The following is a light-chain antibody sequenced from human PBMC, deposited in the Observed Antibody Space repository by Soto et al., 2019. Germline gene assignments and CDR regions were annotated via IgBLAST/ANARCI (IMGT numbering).Light chain of an antibody. Sequence: EIVVTQSPATLSLSPWERATLSCRASQSVSRDLAWYQQKPGQAPRLLIYDASNRATGIPSRFSGSGSGTDFTLTISSLEPEDFAVYYCQQQSNWPRLTFGQATRLEIK. J-gene: IGKJ5*01. CDR2: DAS. CDR3: QQQSNWPRLT. V-gene: IGKV3-11*01. CDR1: QSVSRD.